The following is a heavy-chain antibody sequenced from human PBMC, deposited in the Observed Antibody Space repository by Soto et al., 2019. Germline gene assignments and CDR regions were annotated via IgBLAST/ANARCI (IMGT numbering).Heavy chain of an antibody. V-gene: IGHV4-59*01. Sequence: PSETLSLTCSVSGGSITKYFWSWIRQPPGKGLEWIGFIYHSGITNYNPSLMSRVAISVDTPKNQFSLKLTSVTAPDTAVYYCARSIAVAGPFDYWGQGTLVTVS. J-gene: IGHJ4*02. CDR3: ARSIAVAGPFDY. D-gene: IGHD6-19*01. CDR2: IYHSGIT. CDR1: GGSITKYF.